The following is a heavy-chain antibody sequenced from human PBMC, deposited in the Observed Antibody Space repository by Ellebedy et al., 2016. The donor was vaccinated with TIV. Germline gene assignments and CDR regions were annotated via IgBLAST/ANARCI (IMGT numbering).Heavy chain of an antibody. D-gene: IGHD6-13*01. CDR1: GYTFTSYD. V-gene: IGHV1-8*01. J-gene: IGHJ6*02. CDR3: ARRPYSSSWYEIDYYYYYGMDV. Sequence: AASVNVSCKASGYTFTSYDINWVRQATGQGLEWMGWMNPNSGNTGYAQKFQGRVTMTRNTSISTAYMELSSLRSEDTAVYYCARRPYSSSWYEIDYYYYYGMDVWGQGTTVTVSS. CDR2: MNPNSGNT.